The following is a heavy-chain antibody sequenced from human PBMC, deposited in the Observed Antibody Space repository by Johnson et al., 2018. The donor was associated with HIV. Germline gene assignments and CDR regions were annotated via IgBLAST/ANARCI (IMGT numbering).Heavy chain of an antibody. CDR1: GFTFNSYA. V-gene: IGHV3-30*04. CDR3: AGDSGPSDCGSGYRLVVAFNI. CDR2: ISFDGSNK. Sequence: QVQLVESGGGVVQPGRSLRLSCAASGFTFNSYAMHWVRQAPGKGLEWVAVISFDGSNKYYADSVKGRFTISRDNSKNTLYLQMNSLRPEDTSVYYCAGDSGPSDCGSGYRLVVAFNIWGQGTRVTVSS. J-gene: IGHJ3*02. D-gene: IGHD3-3*01.